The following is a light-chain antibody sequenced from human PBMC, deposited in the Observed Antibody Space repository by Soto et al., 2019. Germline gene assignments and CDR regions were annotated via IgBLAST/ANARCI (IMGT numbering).Light chain of an antibody. CDR3: QQYNSWPPLT. J-gene: IGKJ4*01. Sequence: EIVMTQSPATLSVSPGERATLSCRASQSVSSNLVWYQQKPGQAPRLLIYGASTRATGIPARFSGSGAGTEFTLTISSLQSEEFAVYYCQQYNSWPPLTFGGGTKVEIK. CDR2: GAS. V-gene: IGKV3D-15*01. CDR1: QSVSSN.